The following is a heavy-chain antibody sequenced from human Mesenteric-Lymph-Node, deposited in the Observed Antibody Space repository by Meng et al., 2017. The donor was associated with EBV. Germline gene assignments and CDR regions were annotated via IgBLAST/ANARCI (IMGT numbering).Heavy chain of an antibody. CDR2: ISTDGSGT. Sequence: VPLVGAGGGSVQPGGSPRLSCAVSGFTFNFFWMHWVRQAPGKGLEWVSRISTDGSGTYYAASVQGRFTISRDSAKNTLYLQMNNLRAEDTAVYYCVREGKDAWYFDVWGRGTLVTVSS. J-gene: IGHJ2*01. CDR3: VREGKDAWYFDV. V-gene: IGHV3-74*01. CDR1: GFTFNFFW.